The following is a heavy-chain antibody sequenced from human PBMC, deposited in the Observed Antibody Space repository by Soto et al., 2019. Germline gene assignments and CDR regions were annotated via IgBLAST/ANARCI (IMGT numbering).Heavy chain of an antibody. CDR1: GGSISSSSYY. J-gene: IGHJ5*02. V-gene: IGHV4-39*01. CDR3: ARVRFLEWLLTRTWFDP. CDR2: IYYSGST. D-gene: IGHD3-3*01. Sequence: QLQLQESGPGLVKPSETLSLTCTVSGGSISSSSYYWGWIRQPPGKGLEWIGSIYYSGSTYYNPSLKSRVTISVDTSKNQFALTLSSVTAADTAVYYCARVRFLEWLLTRTWFDPWGQGTLVTVSS.